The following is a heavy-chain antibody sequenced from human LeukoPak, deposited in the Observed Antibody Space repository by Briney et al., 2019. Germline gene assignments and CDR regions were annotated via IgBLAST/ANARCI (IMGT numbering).Heavy chain of an antibody. Sequence: SETLSLTCTVSGGSISSSSYYWGWIRQPPGKGLEWIGSIYYSGSTYYNPSLKSRVTISVDTSKNQFSLKLSSVTAADTAVYYCARDGRGSWYGTFDYWGQGTLVTVSS. CDR3: ARDGRGSWYGTFDY. J-gene: IGHJ4*02. CDR2: IYYSGST. D-gene: IGHD6-13*01. CDR1: GGSISSSSYY. V-gene: IGHV4-39*02.